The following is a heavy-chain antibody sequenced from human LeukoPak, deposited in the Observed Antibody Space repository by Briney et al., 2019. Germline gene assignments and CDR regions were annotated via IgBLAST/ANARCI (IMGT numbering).Heavy chain of an antibody. CDR1: GGSISSYY. V-gene: IGHV4-59*01. J-gene: IGHJ4*02. D-gene: IGHD2-2*01. CDR3: ARCSSTSCYYGY. Sequence: KTSETLSLTCTVSGGSISSYYWSWIRQPPGKGLEWIGYIYYSGSTNYNPSLKSRVTISVDTSKNQFSLKLSSVTAADTAVYYCARCSSTSCYYGYWGQGTLVTVSS. CDR2: IYYSGST.